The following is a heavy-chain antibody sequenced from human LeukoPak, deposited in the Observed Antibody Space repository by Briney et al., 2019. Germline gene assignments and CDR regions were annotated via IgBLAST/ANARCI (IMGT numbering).Heavy chain of an antibody. D-gene: IGHD6-19*01. J-gene: IGHJ4*02. Sequence: GGSLRLSCAASGFTFSSYGMHWVRQAPGKGLEGVAVIWYDGSNKYYADSVKGRFTISRDNSKNTLYLQMNSLRAEDTAVYYCAKESRYSSGWYPTYYFDYWGQGTLVTVSS. CDR3: AKESRYSSGWYPTYYFDY. V-gene: IGHV3-33*06. CDR2: IWYDGSNK. CDR1: GFTFSSYG.